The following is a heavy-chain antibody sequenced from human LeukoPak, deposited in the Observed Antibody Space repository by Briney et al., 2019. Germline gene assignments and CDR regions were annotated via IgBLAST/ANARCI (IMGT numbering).Heavy chain of an antibody. CDR3: AKDPIIGATVRGPYAVGV. J-gene: IGHJ6*02. V-gene: IGHV3-23*01. CDR2: ISGNGAHT. Sequence: PGGSLRLSCAASGFTFSNYAMTWVRQAPGKGLEWISSISGNGAHTHYADSVEGRFTISRDNSKNTLFLQMNSLRAEDTALYFCAKDPIIGATVRGPYAVGVWGQGTTVIVSS. D-gene: IGHD2-15*01. CDR1: GFTFSNYA.